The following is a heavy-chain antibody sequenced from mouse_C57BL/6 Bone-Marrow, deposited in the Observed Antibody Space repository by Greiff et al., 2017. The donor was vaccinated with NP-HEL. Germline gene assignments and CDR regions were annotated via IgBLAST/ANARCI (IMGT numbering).Heavy chain of an antibody. Sequence: VHLVESGAELVRPGTSVKVSCKASGYAFTNYLIEWVKQRPGQGLEWIGVINPGSGGTNYNEKFKGKATLTADKSSSTAYMQLSSLTSEDSAVYFCARRTVGYFDVWGTGTTVTVSA. CDR3: ARRTVGYFDV. CDR1: GYAFTNYL. CDR2: INPGSGGT. D-gene: IGHD1-1*01. V-gene: IGHV1-54*01. J-gene: IGHJ1*03.